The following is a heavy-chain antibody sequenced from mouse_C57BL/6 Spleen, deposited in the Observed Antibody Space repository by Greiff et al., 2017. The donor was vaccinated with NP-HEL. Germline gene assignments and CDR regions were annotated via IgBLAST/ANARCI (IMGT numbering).Heavy chain of an antibody. CDR2: IYPRSGNT. CDR3: ARVEGGAMDY. V-gene: IGHV1-81*01. CDR1: GYTFTSYG. J-gene: IGHJ4*01. Sequence: VQLQQSGAELARPGASVKLSCKASGYTFTSYGISWVKQRTGQGLEWIGEIYPRSGNTYYNEKFKGKATLTADKPSSTAYMELRSLTSEDSAVYFCARVEGGAMDYWGQGTSVTVSS.